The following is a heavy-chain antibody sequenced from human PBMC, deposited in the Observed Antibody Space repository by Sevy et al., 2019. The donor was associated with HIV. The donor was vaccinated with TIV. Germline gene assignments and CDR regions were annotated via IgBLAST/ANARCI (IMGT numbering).Heavy chain of an antibody. J-gene: IGHJ6*02. CDR3: ARGEVNYDSLIPIRTEGGYYYGMDV. CDR2: ISSSSNYI. D-gene: IGHD3-3*01. Sequence: GGSLRLSCAASGFTFSSYSMNWVRQAPGKGLEWVSSISSSSNYIYYAASVKGRFTISRDNAKNSLYLQMNSLRAEDTAVYYCARGEVNYDSLIPIRTEGGYYYGMDVWGQGTTVTVSS. V-gene: IGHV3-21*01. CDR1: GFTFSSYS.